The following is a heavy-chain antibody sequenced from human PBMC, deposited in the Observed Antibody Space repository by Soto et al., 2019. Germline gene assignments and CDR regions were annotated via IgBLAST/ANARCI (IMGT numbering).Heavy chain of an antibody. V-gene: IGHV3-30-3*01. CDR2: TSSDGSVK. J-gene: IGHJ4*02. CDR3: AREVVLTEWYFDN. D-gene: IGHD2-21*01. Sequence: QVQLMESGGGVVQPGGSLRLSSATSGFTFSGYSMHWFRQAPGKGLEWVAVTSSDGSVKFYADSVKGRFTVSRDNSKSTLYLQMNSLRPEDTAVYYCAREVVLTEWYFDNWSQGILVTVSS. CDR1: GFTFSGYS.